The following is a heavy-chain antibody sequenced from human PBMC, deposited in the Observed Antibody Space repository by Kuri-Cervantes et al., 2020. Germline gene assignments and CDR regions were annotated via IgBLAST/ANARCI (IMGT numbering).Heavy chain of an antibody. V-gene: IGHV1-8*01. D-gene: IGHD3-10*01. CDR1: GYTFTSYD. J-gene: IGHJ4*02. CDR3: AKAELSGSGTWYYFDY. Sequence: ASVKVSCKASGYTFTSYDINWVRQATGQGLEWMGWMNPNSGNTGYAQKFQGRVTMTRNTSISTAYMELSSLRSEDTAVYYCAKAELSGSGTWYYFDYWGQGTLVTVSS. CDR2: MNPNSGNT.